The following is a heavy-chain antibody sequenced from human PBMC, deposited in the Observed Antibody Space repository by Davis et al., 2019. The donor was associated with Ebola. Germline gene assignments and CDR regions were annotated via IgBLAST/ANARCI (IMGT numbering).Heavy chain of an antibody. CDR2: IFHGGNT. J-gene: IGHJ4*02. V-gene: IGHV4-39*01. CDR1: GGSFTSSDYY. Sequence: PSETLSLTCTVSGGSFTSSDYYWAWIRQPPGKGLEWIGSIFHGGNTFYNPPLKSRVTISVDTSKNQFSLKVTSVTAADTAFYYCARQDCTGGGCYFQTIGRGIDYWGPGTLVTVSS. CDR3: ARQDCTGGGCYFQTIGRGIDY. D-gene: IGHD2-8*02.